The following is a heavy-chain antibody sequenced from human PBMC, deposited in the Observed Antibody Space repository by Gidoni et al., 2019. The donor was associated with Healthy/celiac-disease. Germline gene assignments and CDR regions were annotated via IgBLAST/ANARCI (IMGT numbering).Heavy chain of an antibody. V-gene: IGHV3-48*03. D-gene: IGHD6-19*01. Sequence: EVQLVESGGGLVQPGGSLRLSCAASGFTFSRYEMNGVRQAPGKGLEWVSYISSSGSTIYYADSVKCRFTISRDNAKNSLYLQMNSLRAEDTAVYYCARDLGEQWLVKSVDAFDIWGQGTMVTVSS. CDR1: GFTFSRYE. CDR2: ISSSGSTI. CDR3: ARDLGEQWLVKSVDAFDI. J-gene: IGHJ3*02.